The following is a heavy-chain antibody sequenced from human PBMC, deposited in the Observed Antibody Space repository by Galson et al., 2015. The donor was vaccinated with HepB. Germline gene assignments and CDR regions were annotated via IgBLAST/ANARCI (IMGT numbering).Heavy chain of an antibody. D-gene: IGHD2-2*01. CDR2: IWYDGSNK. CDR3: AREGCTSCYGGWFDP. J-gene: IGHJ5*02. CDR1: GFTFSSYG. Sequence: SLRLSCAASGFTFSSYGMHWVRQAPGKGLEWVAVIWYDGSNKYYADSVKGRFTISRDNSKNTLYLQMNSLRAEDTAVYYCAREGCTSCYGGWFDPWGQGTLVTVSS. V-gene: IGHV3-33*01.